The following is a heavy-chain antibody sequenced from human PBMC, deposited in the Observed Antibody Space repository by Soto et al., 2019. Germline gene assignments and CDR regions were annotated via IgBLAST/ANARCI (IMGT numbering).Heavy chain of an antibody. Sequence: QVQLVESGGGVVRPGRSLRLSCAASEFSFSAYGMHWVRLAPGKGLQWVAVISYDGNDKYYADSVKGRFTISRDDSKNTPYLQMNSLRRDDTAIYYCARRKAVTTGHYYYYIDVWGKGTTVTVSS. CDR3: ARRKAVTTGHYYYYIDV. V-gene: IGHV3-30*03. D-gene: IGHD4-17*01. CDR1: EFSFSAYG. CDR2: ISYDGNDK. J-gene: IGHJ6*03.